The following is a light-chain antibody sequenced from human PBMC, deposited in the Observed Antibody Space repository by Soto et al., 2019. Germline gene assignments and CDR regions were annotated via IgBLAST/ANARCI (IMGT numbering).Light chain of an antibody. V-gene: IGKV3-20*01. J-gene: IGKJ5*01. CDR3: QQYGSSPLIT. CDR2: GAS. Sequence: EIVLTQSPGTLSLSLGERATLSCRASQSVSSSYFAWYQQKPAQAPRLLIYGASSRATGIPDRFSGSGSGTDFTLTISRLEPEDFAVYYCQQYGSSPLITFGQGTRLEIK. CDR1: QSVSSSY.